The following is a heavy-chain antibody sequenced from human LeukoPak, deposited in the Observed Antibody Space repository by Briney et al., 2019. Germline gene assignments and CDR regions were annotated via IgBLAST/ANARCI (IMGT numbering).Heavy chain of an antibody. CDR3: ARDLGWVVTMARGATGPFDY. D-gene: IGHD3-10*01. Sequence: PGGSLRLSCAASGFTFSSYAMSWVRQAPGKGLEWVSAISGSGGSTYYADSVKGRFTISRDNSKNTLYLQMNSLRAEDTAVYYCARDLGWVVTMARGATGPFDYWGQGTLVTVSS. J-gene: IGHJ4*02. V-gene: IGHV3-23*01. CDR1: GFTFSSYA. CDR2: ISGSGGST.